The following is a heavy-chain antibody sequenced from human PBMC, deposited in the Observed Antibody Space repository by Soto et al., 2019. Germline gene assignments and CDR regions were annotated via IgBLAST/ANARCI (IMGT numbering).Heavy chain of an antibody. D-gene: IGHD2-15*01. Sequence: SETLSLTCAVYGGSFSGYYWSWIRQPPGKWLEWIGEINHSGSTNYNPSLKSRVTISVDTSKNQFSLKLSSVTAADTAVYYCARGHMDIVVVVAAPPPCFDYWGQGXLVTVYS. CDR2: INHSGST. CDR3: ARGHMDIVVVVAAPPPCFDY. CDR1: GGSFSGYY. J-gene: IGHJ4*02. V-gene: IGHV4-34*01.